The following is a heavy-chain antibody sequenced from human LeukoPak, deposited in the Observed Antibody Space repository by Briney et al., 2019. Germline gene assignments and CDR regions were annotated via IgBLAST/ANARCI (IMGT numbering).Heavy chain of an antibody. Sequence: PGGSLRLSCAASGFTFSSYSMNWVRQAPGKGLEWVSYISSSSSTIYYADSVKGRFTISRDNAKNSLYLQMNSLRAEDTAVYYCARGDRSGNYYGSGTPWGQGTLVTVSS. J-gene: IGHJ5*02. CDR2: ISSSSSTI. D-gene: IGHD3-10*01. V-gene: IGHV3-48*01. CDR1: GFTFSSYS. CDR3: ARGDRSGNYYGSGTP.